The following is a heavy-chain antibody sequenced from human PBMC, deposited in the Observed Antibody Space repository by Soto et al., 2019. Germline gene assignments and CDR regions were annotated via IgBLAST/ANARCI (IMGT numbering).Heavy chain of an antibody. V-gene: IGHV1-69*01. Sequence: QVQLEQSGAEVRKPGSSVKVSCKASGGTFSRSAISWVRQAPGQGLEWMGGIIPFFGTANYAQKFHGRVTITADEPTGTAYMELSRLTSEDTAIYYCAKFAESSGYFDYWGQGALITVSS. CDR3: AKFAESSGYFDY. D-gene: IGHD6-19*01. CDR2: IIPFFGTA. CDR1: GGTFSRSA. J-gene: IGHJ4*02.